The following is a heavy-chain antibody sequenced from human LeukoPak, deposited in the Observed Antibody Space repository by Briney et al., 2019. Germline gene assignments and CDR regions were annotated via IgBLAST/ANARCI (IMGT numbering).Heavy chain of an antibody. V-gene: IGHV4-39*01. Sequence: SETLSLTCTVSGGSISSSSYYWGWMRQPPGKGLEWIGSIYYSGSTYYNPSLKSRVTISVDTSKNQFSLKLSSVTAADTAVYYCASPMTTVTTFDYWGRGTLVTVSS. J-gene: IGHJ4*02. CDR2: IYYSGST. CDR3: ASPMTTVTTFDY. D-gene: IGHD4-17*01. CDR1: GGSISSSSYY.